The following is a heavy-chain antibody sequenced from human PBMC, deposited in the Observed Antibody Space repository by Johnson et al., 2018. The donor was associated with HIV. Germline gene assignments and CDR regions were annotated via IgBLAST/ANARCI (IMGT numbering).Heavy chain of an antibody. D-gene: IGHD6-13*01. CDR3: ARGADPGIAAALV. CDR1: GLTFSSYG. J-gene: IGHJ3*01. V-gene: IGHV3-30*03. Sequence: QMLLVESGGGVVQPGRSLRLSCAASGLTFSSYGMHWVRQAPGKGLEWVAVISYDGSNKYYADSVKGRFTISRDNAKNSLYLQMNSLRAEDTALYYCARGADPGIAAALVWGQGTMVTVSS. CDR2: ISYDGSNK.